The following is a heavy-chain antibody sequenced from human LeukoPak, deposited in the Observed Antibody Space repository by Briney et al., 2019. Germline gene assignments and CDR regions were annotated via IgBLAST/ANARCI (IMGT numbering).Heavy chain of an antibody. J-gene: IGHJ4*02. Sequence: GGSLRLSCAASGFTFSSYGMHWGGQAPGKGLEWVAVIWYDGSNKYYADSVKGRFTISRDNSKNTLYLQMTSLRAEDTAVYYCASAFYDSSGSITNGVGYWGQGTLVTVSS. V-gene: IGHV3-33*01. CDR2: IWYDGSNK. CDR1: GFTFSSYG. D-gene: IGHD3-22*01. CDR3: ASAFYDSSGSITNGVGY.